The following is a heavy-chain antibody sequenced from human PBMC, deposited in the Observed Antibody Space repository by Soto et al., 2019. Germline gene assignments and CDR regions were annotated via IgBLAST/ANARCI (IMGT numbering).Heavy chain of an antibody. Sequence: ASVKVSCKASGYTFTDYYMHWVRQAPGQGLAWMGWINPNSGGTNYAQKFQGWVTMTRDTSISTAYMELSRLTSDDTAVYYCATQRLGDASGGSHFDYRGQGTTVSVSS. J-gene: IGHJ4*02. CDR3: ATQRLGDASGGSHFDY. V-gene: IGHV1-2*04. CDR2: INPNSGGT. D-gene: IGHD2-15*01. CDR1: GYTFTDYY.